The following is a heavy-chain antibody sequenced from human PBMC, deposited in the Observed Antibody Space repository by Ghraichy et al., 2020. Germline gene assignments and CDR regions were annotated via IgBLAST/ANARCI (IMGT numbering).Heavy chain of an antibody. CDR2: INQDGSET. CDR3: AKGNDHTTYNFYAYYMDV. Sequence: GGSLRLSCAASRFTLSRNWMTWVRQAPGKGLEWVANINQDGSETFYVDSVRGRFTISRDNAYNSVYLQMHNLRVDDTSAYYCAKGNDHTTYNFYAYYMDVWGKGTTVTVSS. D-gene: IGHD4-17*01. J-gene: IGHJ6*03. CDR1: RFTLSRNW. V-gene: IGHV3-7*03.